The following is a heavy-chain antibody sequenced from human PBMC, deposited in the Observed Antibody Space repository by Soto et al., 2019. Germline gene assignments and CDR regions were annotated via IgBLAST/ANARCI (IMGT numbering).Heavy chain of an antibody. J-gene: IGHJ6*03. D-gene: IGHD3-10*01. CDR1: GVSFSGHC. V-gene: IGHV4-34*01. CDR3: ARGKSRFGTGTFYNYFYMDV. CDR2: INHNGSP. Sequence: QVQLQQWGAGLLKPSETLSLTCAVYGVSFSGHCWNWIRQPPGKGPEWIGEINHNGSPNYNPSLTSRVTISVDTSKNQFSLKLSSVTAADTAVYYCARGKSRFGTGTFYNYFYMDVWGKGTTVTVSS.